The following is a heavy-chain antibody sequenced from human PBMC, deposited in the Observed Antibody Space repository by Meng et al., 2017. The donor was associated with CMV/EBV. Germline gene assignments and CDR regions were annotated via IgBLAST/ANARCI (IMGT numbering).Heavy chain of an antibody. V-gene: IGHV3-53*01. CDR1: GFTVSSNY. CDR3: AKGILVQLEPLGGDGGMDV. J-gene: IGHJ6*02. Sequence: GGSLRLSCAASGFTVSSNYMSWVRQAPGKGLEWVSVIYSGGSTYYADSVKGRFTISRDNSKNTLYLQMNSLRAEDTALYYCAKGILVQLEPLGGDGGMDVWGQGTTVTVSS. D-gene: IGHD1-1*01. CDR2: IYSGGST.